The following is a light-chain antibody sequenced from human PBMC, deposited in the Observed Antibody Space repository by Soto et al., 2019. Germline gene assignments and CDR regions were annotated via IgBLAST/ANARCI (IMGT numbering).Light chain of an antibody. CDR3: QKRYSTPPTIT. V-gene: IGKV1-39*01. CDR2: AAS. Sequence: DIQMTQSPSSLSASVGDRVTITCRASQSISSYLNWYQQKPGKAPKLLIYAASSLQSGVPSRFSGSGXGTDLNITIRSLQTEDFATYYCQKRYSTPPTITCGQGKRLEIK. J-gene: IGKJ5*01. CDR1: QSISSY.